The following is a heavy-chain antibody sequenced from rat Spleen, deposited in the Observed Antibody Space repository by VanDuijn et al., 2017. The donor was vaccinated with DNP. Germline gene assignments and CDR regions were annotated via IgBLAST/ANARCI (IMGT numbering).Heavy chain of an antibody. CDR2: IRYDGGSA. V-gene: IGHV5-20*01. CDR3: AIYFYSGDNWFAY. J-gene: IGHJ3*01. D-gene: IGHD1-1*01. CDR1: GFTFSDYY. Sequence: EVQLVESGGDSVQPGRSLKLSCAASGFTFSDYYMAWVRQAPTKGLEWVAYIRYDGGSAYYGDSVKGRFTISRDNAKTTLYLQMYSLRSEDTATYYCAIYFYSGDNWFAYWGQGTLVTVSS.